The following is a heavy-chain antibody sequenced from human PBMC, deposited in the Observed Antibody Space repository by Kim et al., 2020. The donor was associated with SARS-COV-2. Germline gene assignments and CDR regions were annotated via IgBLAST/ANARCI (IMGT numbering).Heavy chain of an antibody. Sequence: SETLSLTCAVYGGSFSGYSWSWIRQPPGKGLEWIGKINQSGSTNYNLSLKSRGTISVDTSKNQFALQLSAVIAADAGVYYCAGGYSRWGQGTLVTVSS. J-gene: IGHJ4*02. CDR2: INQSGST. CDR3: AGGYSR. V-gene: IGHV4-34*01. CDR1: GGSFSGYS. D-gene: IGHD6-13*01.